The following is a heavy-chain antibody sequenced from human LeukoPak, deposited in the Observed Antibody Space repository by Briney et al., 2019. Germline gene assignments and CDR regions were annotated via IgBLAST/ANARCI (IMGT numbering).Heavy chain of an antibody. J-gene: IGHJ4*02. CDR1: GYSFTSYW. CDR2: IYPGDSDT. CDR3: ARRDSSGYYYDRPFDY. V-gene: IGHV5-51*01. D-gene: IGHD3-22*01. Sequence: GESLKISCKGSGYSFTSYWIGWVRQMPGKGLEWMGIIYPGDSDTRYSPSFQGQVTISADKSISTAYLQWSSLKASDTAMYYCARRDSSGYYYDRPFDYWGQGTLATVSS.